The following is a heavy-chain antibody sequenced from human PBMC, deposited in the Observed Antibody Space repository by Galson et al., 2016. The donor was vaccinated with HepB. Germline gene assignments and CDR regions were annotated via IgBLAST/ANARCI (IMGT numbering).Heavy chain of an antibody. J-gene: IGHJ5*02. CDR1: GGSVTNTNW. V-gene: IGHV4-4*02. D-gene: IGHD6-19*01. Sequence: SETLSLTCAVSGGSVTNTNWWSWVRQPPGKELEWLGRLHVRERTDYNPSLKSRLDISFDTSKNQFSLKLNSVTAADTAVYYCARDRYHSGAWFDPWGQGTLVTVSS. CDR2: LHVRERT. CDR3: ARDRYHSGAWFDP.